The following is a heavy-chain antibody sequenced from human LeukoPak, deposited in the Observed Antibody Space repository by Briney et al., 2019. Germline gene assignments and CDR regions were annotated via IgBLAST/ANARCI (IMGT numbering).Heavy chain of an antibody. CDR3: TRSDFPSAWFDP. Sequence: PGGSLRLSCAASGFVVSNNYMSWVRQDPGKGLEWVSVIYTGGSTYYADSVKGRFTISRDNSENTLYLQMNSLRAEDTAVYYCTRSDFPSAWFDPWGQGALVTVSS. J-gene: IGHJ5*02. CDR2: IYTGGST. D-gene: IGHD2-21*02. CDR1: GFVVSNNY. V-gene: IGHV3-53*01.